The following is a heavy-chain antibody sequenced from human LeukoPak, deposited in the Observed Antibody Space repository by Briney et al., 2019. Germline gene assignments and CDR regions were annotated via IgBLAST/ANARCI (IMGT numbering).Heavy chain of an antibody. CDR3: AKFSSGWYGPGPFDY. CDR1: GFTFSSYG. J-gene: IGHJ4*02. V-gene: IGHV3-30*18. Sequence: GGSLRLSCAASGFTFSSYGMHWVRQAPGKGLEWVAAISYDGSNKYYADSVKGRFTISRDNSKNTLYLQMTSLRAEDTAVYYCAKFSSGWYGPGPFDYWGQGTLVTVSS. CDR2: ISYDGSNK. D-gene: IGHD6-19*01.